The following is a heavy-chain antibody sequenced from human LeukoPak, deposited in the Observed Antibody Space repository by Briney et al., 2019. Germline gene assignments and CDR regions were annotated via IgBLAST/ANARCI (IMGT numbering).Heavy chain of an antibody. CDR3: AREGGNSSSWGYFDY. CDR2: ISYDGSKK. J-gene: IGHJ4*02. Sequence: GGSLRLSCGDSGFILRGHTMHWVRQAPGKGLEWVAVISYDGSKKFYADSVKGRFTISRDISKSTLYLHMNSLRAEDTALYYCAREGGNSSSWGYFDYWGKGTLVTVSS. CDR1: GFILRGHT. D-gene: IGHD6-13*01. V-gene: IGHV3-30*04.